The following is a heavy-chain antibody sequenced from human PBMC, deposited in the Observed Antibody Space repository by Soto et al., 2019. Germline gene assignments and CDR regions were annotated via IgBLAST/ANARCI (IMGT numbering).Heavy chain of an antibody. CDR3: ARPRIAGDAFDI. J-gene: IGHJ3*02. V-gene: IGHV1-69*02. Sequence: QVQLVQSGAEVKKPGSSVKVSCKASGGTFSSYTISWVRQAPGQGLEWMGRIIPILGIANYAQKFQGRVTITADKSTSTAYMEVSSLRSEDTAVYYCARPRIAGDAFDIWGQGTMVTVSS. CDR2: IIPILGIA. CDR1: GGTFSSYT. D-gene: IGHD6-13*01.